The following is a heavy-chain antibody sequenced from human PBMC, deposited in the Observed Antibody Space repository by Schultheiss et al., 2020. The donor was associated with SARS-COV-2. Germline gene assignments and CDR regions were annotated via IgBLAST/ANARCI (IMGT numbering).Heavy chain of an antibody. V-gene: IGHV3-9*01. Sequence: GGSLRLSCAASGFTVSSNYMSWVRQAPGKGLEWVSGISWNSGSIGYADSVKGRFTISRDNAKNSLYLQMNSLRAEDTALYYCAKASDYDFWSGYLGSYWGQGTLVTVSS. J-gene: IGHJ4*02. D-gene: IGHD3-3*01. CDR3: AKASDYDFWSGYLGSY. CDR2: ISWNSGSI. CDR1: GFTVSSNY.